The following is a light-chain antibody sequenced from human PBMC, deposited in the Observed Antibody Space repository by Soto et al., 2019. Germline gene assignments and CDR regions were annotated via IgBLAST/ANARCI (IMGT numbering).Light chain of an antibody. V-gene: IGKV1-5*03. CDR3: QQYYSYPWT. Sequence: DIHVTQSPSTLSASVGDRVAITCRASQSIDILLVWYQQKPGKAPKLLIYKASKLESGVASGFSGSGSGTDFTLTINSLQPDDFATYYCQQYYSYPWTFGQGTKVEIK. CDR2: KAS. J-gene: IGKJ1*01. CDR1: QSIDIL.